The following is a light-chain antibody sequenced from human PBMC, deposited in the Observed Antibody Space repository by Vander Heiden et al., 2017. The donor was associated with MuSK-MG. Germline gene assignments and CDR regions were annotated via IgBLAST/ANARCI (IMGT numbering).Light chain of an antibody. Sequence: QSPQLLIYLGSNRASGVPDRFSGSGSGTDFTLKISRVEAEDVGVYYCKQALKILQTFGQGTKVEIK. J-gene: IGKJ1*01. V-gene: IGKV2-28*01. CDR2: LGS. CDR3: KQALKILQT.